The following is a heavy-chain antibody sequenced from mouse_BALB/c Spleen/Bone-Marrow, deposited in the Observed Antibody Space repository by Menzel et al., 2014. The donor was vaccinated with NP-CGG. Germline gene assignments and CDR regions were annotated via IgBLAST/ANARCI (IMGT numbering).Heavy chain of an antibody. CDR3: ARDKGRVFFDY. CDR2: ISNKANGYTT. V-gene: IGHV7-3*02. Sequence: EVKLVESGGGLVQPGGSLRLSCATSGFTFTDYYMNWVRQPPGKALEWLGFISNKANGYTTEYSASVKGRFTVSRDNTQNILYLQMNTLRAEDSATYYCARDKGRVFFDYWGQGTTLTVSS. J-gene: IGHJ2*01. CDR1: GFTFTDYY.